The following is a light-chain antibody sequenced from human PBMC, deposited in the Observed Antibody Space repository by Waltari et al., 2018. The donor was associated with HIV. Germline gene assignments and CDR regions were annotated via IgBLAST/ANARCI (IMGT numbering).Light chain of an antibody. CDR1: SRAIGLYNY. CDR3: SSYTANETLV. CDR2: GVN. Sequence: HSALTQPASVSGSPGQSISISCTGTSRAIGLYNYVSWYQQYPGKAPQVLIYGVNSRPLGISFRFSGSKSGNTASLTISGLQAEDEADYYCSSYTANETLVFGGGTKLTVL. V-gene: IGLV2-14*03. J-gene: IGLJ2*01.